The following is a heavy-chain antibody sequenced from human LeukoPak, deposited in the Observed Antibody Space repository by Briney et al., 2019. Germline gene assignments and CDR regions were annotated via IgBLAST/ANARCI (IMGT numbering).Heavy chain of an antibody. Sequence: SETLSLTCAVSGGSISSGGYSWSWIRQLPGKGLEWIGEINPSRSTNYNPSLKRRVTISADPSMNQFSLRLSSVTAADTAVYYCARGVVGATRFDYWGQGTLVTVSS. V-gene: IGHV4-34*01. J-gene: IGHJ4*02. D-gene: IGHD1-26*01. CDR2: INPSRST. CDR3: ARGVVGATRFDY. CDR1: GGSISSGGYS.